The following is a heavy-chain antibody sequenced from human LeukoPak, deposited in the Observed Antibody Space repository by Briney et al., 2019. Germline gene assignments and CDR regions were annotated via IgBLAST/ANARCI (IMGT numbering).Heavy chain of an antibody. D-gene: IGHD2-2*03. CDR3: TKDMDPGGINV. Sequence: QPGGSLRLSCAASGFTFSSYAMSWVRQAPGKGLEWVSGFSLDSDNVGYADSVRGRFTVSRDRAKNSLYLQMNYLRPEDTALYFCTKDMDPGGINVWGQGTTVIVSS. CDR1: GFTFSSYA. J-gene: IGHJ6*02. V-gene: IGHV3-9*01. CDR2: FSLDSDNV.